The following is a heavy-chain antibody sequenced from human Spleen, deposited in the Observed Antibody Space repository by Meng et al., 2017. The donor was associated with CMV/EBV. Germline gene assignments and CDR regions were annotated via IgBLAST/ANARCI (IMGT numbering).Heavy chain of an antibody. CDR1: GGSISSSSYY. CDR3: VGRLVVPTATKYYYGMDV. V-gene: IGHV4-39*07. Sequence: GSLRLSCTVSGGSISSSSYYWGWIRQPPGKGLEWIGEVDHTGSTDYNPSLKSRVTISVDTSKNQFSLKLSSVTAADTAVYYCVGRLVVPTATKYYYGMDVWGQGTTVTVSS. D-gene: IGHD2-2*01. J-gene: IGHJ6*02. CDR2: VDHTGST.